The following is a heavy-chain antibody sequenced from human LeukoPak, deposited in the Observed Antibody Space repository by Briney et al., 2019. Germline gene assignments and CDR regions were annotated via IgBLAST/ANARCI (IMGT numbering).Heavy chain of an antibody. CDR2: IKEDGSES. J-gene: IGHJ6*02. V-gene: IGHV3-7*01. CDR1: EFIFSTYW. CDR3: ARVRAGYCTSTSCYTGMDV. Sequence: GGSLRLSCAASEFIFSTYWMSWVRQAPGKGLEWVANIKEDGSESHYVDSVKGRFTISRDNAKNSLCLQMNSLRAEDTAVYYCARVRAGYCTSTSCYTGMDVWGQGTTVTVSS. D-gene: IGHD2-2*01.